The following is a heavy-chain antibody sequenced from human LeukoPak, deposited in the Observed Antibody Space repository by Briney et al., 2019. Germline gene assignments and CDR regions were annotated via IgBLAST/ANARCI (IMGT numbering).Heavy chain of an antibody. V-gene: IGHV4-34*01. J-gene: IGHJ4*02. Sequence: PSETLSLTCAVSGGPFSGYFWSWIRQSSGKGLEWIGEIHNSGTTNYNPSLNSRVTISEDTSKNQFYLNLSSVTGADTAVYYCARRYYYNLGSFPFDFWGQGTLVTVSS. CDR2: IHNSGTT. D-gene: IGHD3-10*01. CDR3: ARRYYYNLGSFPFDF. CDR1: GGPFSGYF.